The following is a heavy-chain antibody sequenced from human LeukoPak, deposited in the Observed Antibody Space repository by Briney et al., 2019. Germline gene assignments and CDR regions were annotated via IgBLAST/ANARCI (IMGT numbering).Heavy chain of an antibody. J-gene: IGHJ4*02. CDR3: ARGAELGEYFY. Sequence: ASVKVSCKASGYTFTNYGINWLRQATGQGLEGMGWMNPNSGNTGYAQKFQGRVTMTRNTSISTAYMELSSLRSEDTAVYYCARGAELGEYFYWGQGTLVTVSS. CDR1: GYTFTNYG. V-gene: IGHV1-8*02. D-gene: IGHD3-16*01. CDR2: MNPNSGNT.